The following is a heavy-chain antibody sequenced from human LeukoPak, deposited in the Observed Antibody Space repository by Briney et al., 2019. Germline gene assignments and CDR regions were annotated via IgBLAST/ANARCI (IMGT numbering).Heavy chain of an antibody. V-gene: IGHV4-34*01. CDR1: GGSFSGCY. D-gene: IGHD1-26*01. J-gene: IGHJ4*02. CDR2: INHSGST. CDR3: ARGRRSSGSYYYFDY. Sequence: RPSETLSLTCAVYGGSFSGCYWSWIRQPPGKGLEWIGEINHSGSTNYNPSLKSRVTISVDTSKNQFSLKLSSVTAADTAVYYCARGRRSSGSYYYFDYWGQGTLVTVSS.